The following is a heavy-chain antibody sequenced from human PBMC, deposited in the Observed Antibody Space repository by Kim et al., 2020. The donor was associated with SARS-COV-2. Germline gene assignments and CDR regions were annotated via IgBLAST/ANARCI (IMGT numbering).Heavy chain of an antibody. CDR2: IIPIFGTA. Sequence: PSVKVSCKASGGTFSSYAISWVRQAPGQGLEWMGGIIPIFGTANYAQKFQGRVTITADESTSTAYMELSSLRSEDTAVYYCARDPGYSYGNYYFDYWGQGTLVTVSS. V-gene: IGHV1-69*13. D-gene: IGHD5-18*01. CDR1: GGTFSSYA. J-gene: IGHJ4*02. CDR3: ARDPGYSYGNYYFDY.